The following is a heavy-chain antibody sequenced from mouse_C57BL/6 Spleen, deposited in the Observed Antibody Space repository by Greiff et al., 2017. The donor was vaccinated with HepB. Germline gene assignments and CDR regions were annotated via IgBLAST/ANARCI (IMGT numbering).Heavy chain of an antibody. CDR1: GFNIKDYY. CDR3: SYYYGPHYYAMDY. CDR2: IDPEDGDT. D-gene: IGHD1-1*01. J-gene: IGHJ4*01. Sequence: EVQLQQSGAELVRPGASVKLSCTASGFNIKDYYMHWVKQRPEQGLEWIGRIDPEDGDTEHAPKFQGNATMTADTSSNTAYLQLSSLNYEDTSVYYCSYYYGPHYYAMDYWGQGTSVTVSS. V-gene: IGHV14-1*01.